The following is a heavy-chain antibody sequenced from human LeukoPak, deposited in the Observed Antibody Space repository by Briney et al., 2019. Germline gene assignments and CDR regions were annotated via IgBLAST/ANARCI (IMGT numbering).Heavy chain of an antibody. Sequence: GGSLRLSCAASGFTVSSNYMSWVRQAPGKGLEWVSVIYSGGSTYYADSVKGRYTISRDNSKNTLYLQMNSLRAEDTAVYYCAKDRSIAARLSLFDYWGQGTLVTVSS. D-gene: IGHD6-6*01. V-gene: IGHV3-53*01. CDR1: GFTVSSNY. CDR2: IYSGGST. CDR3: AKDRSIAARLSLFDY. J-gene: IGHJ4*02.